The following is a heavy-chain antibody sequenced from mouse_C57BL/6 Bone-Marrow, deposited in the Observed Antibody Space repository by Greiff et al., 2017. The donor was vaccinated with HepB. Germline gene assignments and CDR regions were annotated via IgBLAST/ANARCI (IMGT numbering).Heavy chain of an antibody. D-gene: IGHD1-3*01. Sequence: VQLQQSGAELVRPGASVKLSCTASGFNIKDDYMHWVKQRPEQGLEWIGWIDPENGDTEYASKFQGKATINADTSSNTAYLQLSSLTSEDTAVYYCTTLFFSSPYYFDYWGQGTTLTVSS. J-gene: IGHJ2*01. CDR2: IDPENGDT. V-gene: IGHV14-4*01. CDR1: GFNIKDDY. CDR3: TTLFFSSPYYFDY.